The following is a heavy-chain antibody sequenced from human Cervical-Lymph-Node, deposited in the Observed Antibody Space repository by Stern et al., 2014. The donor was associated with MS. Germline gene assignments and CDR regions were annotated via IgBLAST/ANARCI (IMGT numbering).Heavy chain of an antibody. CDR3: AKVYGSGPFDY. Sequence: EVQLLESGGTLVQPGGSLRLSCAASGFTFSSYAMSWVRQAPGKGLGWVSVISGSDGSTFYADSVKGRFTISRDNSKNTLFLQMNSLRAEDTAVYYCAKVYGSGPFDYWGQGTLVTVSS. D-gene: IGHD6-19*01. CDR1: GFTFSSYA. CDR2: ISGSDGST. V-gene: IGHV3-23*01. J-gene: IGHJ4*02.